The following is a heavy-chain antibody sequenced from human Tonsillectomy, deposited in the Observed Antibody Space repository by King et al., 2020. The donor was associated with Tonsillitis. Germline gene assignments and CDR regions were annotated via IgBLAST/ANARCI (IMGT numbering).Heavy chain of an antibody. V-gene: IGHV3-30*18. CDR2: ISYDGSNK. CDR1: GFTFSSYG. J-gene: IGHJ6*02. Sequence: VQLVESGGGVVQPGRSLRLSCAASGFTFSSYGMHWVRQAPGKGLEWVAVISYDGSNKYYADSVKGRFTISRDNSKNTLYLQMHSLRADDTAVYSCAKADGVDVWGQGTTVTVSS. CDR3: AKADGVDV.